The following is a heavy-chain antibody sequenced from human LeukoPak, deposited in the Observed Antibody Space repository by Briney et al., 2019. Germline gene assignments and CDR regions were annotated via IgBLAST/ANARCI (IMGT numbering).Heavy chain of an antibody. J-gene: IGHJ4*02. D-gene: IGHD3-10*01. CDR3: ARDIYGSGGY. V-gene: IGHV3-20*04. Sequence: PGGSLRLSRAASGFTFDDYGMSWVRQAPGKGLEWVSGINWNGGSTGYADSVKGRFTISRDNAKKSLYLQMNSLRVEDTALYYCARDIYGSGGYWGQGTLVTVSS. CDR1: GFTFDDYG. CDR2: INWNGGST.